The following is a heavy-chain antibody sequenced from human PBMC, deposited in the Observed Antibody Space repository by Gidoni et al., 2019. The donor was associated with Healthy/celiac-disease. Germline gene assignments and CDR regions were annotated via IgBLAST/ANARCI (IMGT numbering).Heavy chain of an antibody. D-gene: IGHD3-9*01. CDR2: IIPIFGTA. V-gene: IGHV1-69*06. CDR3: ARGPTNYDILTDWYFDL. Sequence: QVQLVQSGAEVKKPGSSVKVSCQASGGTFSSYAISWVRQAPGQGLEWMGGIIPIFGTANYAQKFQGRVTITADKSTSTAYMELSSLRSEDTAVYYCARGPTNYDILTDWYFDLWGRGTLVTVSS. J-gene: IGHJ2*01. CDR1: GGTFSSYA.